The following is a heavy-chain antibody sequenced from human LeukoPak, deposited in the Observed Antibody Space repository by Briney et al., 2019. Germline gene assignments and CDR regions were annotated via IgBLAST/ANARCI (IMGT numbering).Heavy chain of an antibody. V-gene: IGHV3-30*18. D-gene: IGHD6-13*01. CDR2: ISYDGSNK. J-gene: IGHJ4*02. CDR3: AKPNGLRTPAAAGKPPNFDY. CDR1: GFTFSSYG. Sequence: GGSRGLSCAASGFTFSSYGMHWVRQAPGKGLEWVAVISYDGSNKYYADSVKGRFTISRDNSKNTLYLQMNSLRAEDTAVYYCAKPNGLRTPAAAGKPPNFDYWGQGTLVTVSS.